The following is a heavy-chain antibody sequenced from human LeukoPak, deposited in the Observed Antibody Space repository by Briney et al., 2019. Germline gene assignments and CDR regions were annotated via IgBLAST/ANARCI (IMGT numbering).Heavy chain of an antibody. Sequence: GGSLRLSCAGSGFTFSTYAMSWVRQAPGKGLEWVSTFSGNGGSTYYAEAVKGRFTISRDNSKNTLYLQMNSLRVEDTAAYYCARGTRSLFCFDYWGQGTLVTVSS. J-gene: IGHJ4*02. D-gene: IGHD3-16*01. CDR3: ARGTRSLFCFDY. CDR1: GFTFSTYA. CDR2: FSGNGGST. V-gene: IGHV3-23*01.